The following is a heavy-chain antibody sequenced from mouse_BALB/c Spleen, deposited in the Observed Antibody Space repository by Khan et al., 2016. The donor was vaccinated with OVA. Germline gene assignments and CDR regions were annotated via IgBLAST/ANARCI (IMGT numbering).Heavy chain of an antibody. Sequence: VQLKESGPGLVAPSQSLSIICTVSGFSLTNYGVHWVRQPPGKGLEWLGVMWAGGSTNSNSALMSRLSISIDNSKSQVFLKMNSLQTDDTAMYYCARPYYGGAWFAYWGQGTLVTVSA. V-gene: IGHV2-9*02. CDR1: GFSLTNYG. CDR2: MWAGGST. CDR3: ARPYYGGAWFAY. J-gene: IGHJ3*01. D-gene: IGHD1-1*02.